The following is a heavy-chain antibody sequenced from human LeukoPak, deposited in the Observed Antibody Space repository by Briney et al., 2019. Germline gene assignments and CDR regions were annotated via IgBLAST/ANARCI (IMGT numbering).Heavy chain of an antibody. V-gene: IGHV3-23*01. Sequence: GGSLRLSCASSGFTFSDYAMPGVRQPPGRALEWVSAISGGGTYTYYADSVKGRFTISRDNSKNTLYLQMNSLRAEDTAVYYCAKGKYSSSWYFDYWGQGTLVTVSS. CDR3: AKGKYSSSWYFDY. J-gene: IGHJ4*02. CDR2: ISGGGTYT. D-gene: IGHD6-13*01. CDR1: GFTFSDYA.